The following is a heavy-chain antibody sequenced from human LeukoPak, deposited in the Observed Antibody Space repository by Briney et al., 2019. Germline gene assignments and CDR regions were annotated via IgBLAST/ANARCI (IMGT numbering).Heavy chain of an antibody. V-gene: IGHV3-23*01. CDR3: AKDRAYSGSYFDS. CDR1: GFTFSSYA. J-gene: IGHJ4*02. D-gene: IGHD1-26*01. Sequence: QTGGSRRLSCAASGFTFSSYAMSWVRQAPGKGLEWVSAISGSGGSTYYADSVKGRFTISRDNSRNTLYLQMNSLRAEDTAVYYCAKDRAYSGSYFDSWGQGTLVTVSS. CDR2: ISGSGGST.